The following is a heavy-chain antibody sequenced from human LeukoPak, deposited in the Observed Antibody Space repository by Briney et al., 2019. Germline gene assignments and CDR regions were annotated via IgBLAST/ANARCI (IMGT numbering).Heavy chain of an antibody. CDR3: TTVGLGSSWYRVSYYMDV. Sequence: GGSLRLSCAASGFTFSNAWMSWVRQAPGKGLEWVGRIKSKTDGGTTDYAAPVKGRFTISRDDSKNTLYLQMNSLKTEDTAVYYCTTVGLGSSWYRVSYYMDVWGKGTTVTISS. CDR2: IKSKTDGGTT. CDR1: GFTFSNAW. D-gene: IGHD6-13*01. V-gene: IGHV3-15*01. J-gene: IGHJ6*03.